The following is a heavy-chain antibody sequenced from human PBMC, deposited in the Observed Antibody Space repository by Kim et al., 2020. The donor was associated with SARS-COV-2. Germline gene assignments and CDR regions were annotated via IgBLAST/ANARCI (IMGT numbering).Heavy chain of an antibody. Sequence: TNYSQNLQGRVTVTTDTSTNTAYMELTSLRSDDTAIYYCSRDKAHALDSWGQGTLVTVSS. CDR2: T. J-gene: IGHJ4*02. V-gene: IGHV1-18*01. CDR3: SRDKAHALDS.